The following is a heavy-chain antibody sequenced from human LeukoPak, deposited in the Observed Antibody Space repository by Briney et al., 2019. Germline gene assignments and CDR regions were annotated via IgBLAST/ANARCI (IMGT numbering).Heavy chain of an antibody. D-gene: IGHD3-3*01. CDR3: AKMEHFGVAFNYFDY. CDR1: GFTFSSYA. Sequence: GGSLRLSCAASGFTFSSYAMSWVRQAPGKGLEWVSAISGSGGSTYYADSVKGRFTISRDNSKNTLYLQMNSLRAEDTAVYYCAKMEHFGVAFNYFDYWGQGTLVTVSS. J-gene: IGHJ4*02. V-gene: IGHV3-23*01. CDR2: ISGSGGST.